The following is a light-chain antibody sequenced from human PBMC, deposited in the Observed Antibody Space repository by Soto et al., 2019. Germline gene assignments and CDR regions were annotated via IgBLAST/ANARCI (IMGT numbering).Light chain of an antibody. CDR3: QQYDVWPALT. V-gene: IGKV3D-15*01. CDR2: GAS. J-gene: IGKJ4*01. CDR1: QSLSKS. Sequence: EIVLTQSPATLSLSPGERATLSCRASQSLSKSLVWYQQKPGQAPRLLIDGASNRATGIPVRFSGSGSGTEFTLTISSLQSEDFAVYYCQQYDVWPALTFGGGTKVDIK.